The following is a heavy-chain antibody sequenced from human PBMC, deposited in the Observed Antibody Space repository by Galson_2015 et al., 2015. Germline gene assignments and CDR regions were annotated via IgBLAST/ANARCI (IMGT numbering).Heavy chain of an antibody. J-gene: IGHJ4*02. D-gene: IGHD6-25*01. CDR3: ARGRGSSGYYYDY. Sequence: SLRLSCAASGFTFSSYRMHWVRQAPGMGLVRVSHIYIDGSSTHYADSVKGRFTISRDNAKNTLYLQMNSLRADDTAVYYCARGRGSSGYYYDYWGQGSLVTVSS. CDR1: GFTFSSYR. V-gene: IGHV3-74*01. CDR2: IYIDGSST.